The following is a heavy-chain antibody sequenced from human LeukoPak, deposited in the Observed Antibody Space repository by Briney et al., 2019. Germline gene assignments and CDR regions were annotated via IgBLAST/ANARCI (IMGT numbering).Heavy chain of an antibody. V-gene: IGHV3-30*04. CDR3: ANVLVPGTSIGYYYYYGIDV. Sequence: PGGSLRLSCAASGFTFSSYAMHWVRQAPGKGLEWVAVISYDGSNKYYADSAKGRFTISRDNSKNTLYLQMNSLRTEDTAVYYCANVLVPGTSIGYYYYYGIDVWGQGTTVTVSS. CDR2: ISYDGSNK. J-gene: IGHJ6*02. CDR1: GFTFSSYA. D-gene: IGHD1-1*01.